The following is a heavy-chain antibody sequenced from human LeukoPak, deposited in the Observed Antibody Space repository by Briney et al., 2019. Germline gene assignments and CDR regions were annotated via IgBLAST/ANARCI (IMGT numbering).Heavy chain of an antibody. CDR1: GFTFDDYA. J-gene: IGHJ5*02. V-gene: IGHV3-9*01. Sequence: GRSLRLSCAASGFTFDDYAMHWVRQAPGKGLGWVSGISWNSGSIGYADSVKGRFTISRDNAKNSLYLQMNSLRAEDTALYYCAKDIHFDYYDSSGYPNWFDPWGQGTLVTVSS. CDR3: AKDIHFDYYDSSGYPNWFDP. CDR2: ISWNSGSI. D-gene: IGHD3-22*01.